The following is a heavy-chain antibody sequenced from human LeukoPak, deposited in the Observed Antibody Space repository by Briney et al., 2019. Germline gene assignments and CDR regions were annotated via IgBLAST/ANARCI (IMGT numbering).Heavy chain of an antibody. J-gene: IGHJ4*02. D-gene: IGHD1-26*01. V-gene: IGHV3-74*01. CDR2: IKTDGSEA. Sequence: PGGSLRLSCEGSGLTFSDHWMHWVRQAPGKGLVWVSRIKTDGSEASYGDAVRGRFVISRDNSRNMLFLLMNNVRDDDTAMYFCARDVGPYGGSPVADWGQGTQVIVSS. CDR1: GLTFSDHW. CDR3: ARDVGPYGGSPVAD.